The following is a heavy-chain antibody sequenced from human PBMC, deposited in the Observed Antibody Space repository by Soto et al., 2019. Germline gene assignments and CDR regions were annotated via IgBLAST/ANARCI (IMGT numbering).Heavy chain of an antibody. D-gene: IGHD3-10*01. J-gene: IGHJ4*02. CDR2: IGPASGDT. CDR1: GYTFTGHY. Sequence: ASVKVSCKASGYTFTGHYIHWVRQAPGQGPEWMGEIGPASGDTRYAQKFQGRVTMTRDTSITIVYMELNNLSPDDTAVYYCGRGRSGQLVVFYWGQGTPVTSPQ. CDR3: GRGRSGQLVVFY. V-gene: IGHV1-2*02.